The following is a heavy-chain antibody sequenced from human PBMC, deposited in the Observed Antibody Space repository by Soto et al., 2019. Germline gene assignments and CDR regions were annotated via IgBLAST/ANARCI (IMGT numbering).Heavy chain of an antibody. Sequence: HPGGSLRLSCAASGFTFSSYGMHWVRQAPGKGLEWVAVIWYDGSNKYYADSVKGRFTISRDNSKNTLYLQMNSLRAEDTAVYYCARDQLYYNDISGRPLNAFDVWGQGTMVTVSS. CDR1: GFTFSSYG. J-gene: IGHJ3*01. CDR2: IWYDGSNK. D-gene: IGHD3-22*01. V-gene: IGHV3-33*01. CDR3: ARDQLYYNDISGRPLNAFDV.